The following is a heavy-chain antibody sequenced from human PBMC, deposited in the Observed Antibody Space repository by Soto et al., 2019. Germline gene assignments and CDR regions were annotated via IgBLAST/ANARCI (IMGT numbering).Heavy chain of an antibody. D-gene: IGHD5-12*01. J-gene: IGHJ4*02. Sequence: QVQLQQWGAGLLKPAETLSLTCVVYGGSFSGYYWSWIRQPPGKGLEWIGEIKDGGLTNYSPSLKSRASKSQDTPNNQFSFKLHAVTAADTAVYYCARGQEGVVATHWDQGALVTVSS. CDR1: GGSFSGYY. CDR2: IKDGGLT. CDR3: ARGQEGVVATH. V-gene: IGHV4-34*01.